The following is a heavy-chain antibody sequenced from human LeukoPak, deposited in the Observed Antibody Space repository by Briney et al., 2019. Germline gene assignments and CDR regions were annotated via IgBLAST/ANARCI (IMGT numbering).Heavy chain of an antibody. D-gene: IGHD5-12*01. J-gene: IGHJ4*02. CDR2: ISAYNGNT. CDR1: GYTFTGYY. Sequence: GASVKVSCKASGYTFTGYYTHWVRQAPGQGLEWMGWISAYNGNTNYAQKLQGRVTMTTDTSTSTAYMELRSLRSDDTAVYYCARESWLGFDYWGQGTLVTVSS. CDR3: ARESWLGFDY. V-gene: IGHV1-18*04.